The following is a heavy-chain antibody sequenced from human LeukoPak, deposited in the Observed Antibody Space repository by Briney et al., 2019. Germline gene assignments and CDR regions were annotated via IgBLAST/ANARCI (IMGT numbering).Heavy chain of an antibody. CDR1: GYSISSDYY. D-gene: IGHD3-10*01. J-gene: IGHJ4*02. V-gene: IGHV4-61*01. CDR2: IYYNGII. CDR3: AGSGGLANTGAVFDY. Sequence: PSETLSLTCTVSGYSISSDYYWSLIRRPPGKGLEWIGYIYYNGIINYNPSLKSRVTISVDTSGNQFSMKLNSVTAADTAVYYCAGSGGLANTGAVFDYWGQGTLVTVSS.